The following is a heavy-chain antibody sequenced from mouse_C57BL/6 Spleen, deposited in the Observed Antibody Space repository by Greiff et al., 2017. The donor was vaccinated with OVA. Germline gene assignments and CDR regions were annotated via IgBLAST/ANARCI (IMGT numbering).Heavy chain of an antibody. J-gene: IGHJ4*01. V-gene: IGHV1-81*01. CDR1: GYTFTSYG. D-gene: IGHD2-1*01. CDR3: ARADLLRRDYAMDY. Sequence: QVQLQQSGAELARPGASVKLSCKASGYTFTSYGISWVKQRPGQGLEWIGEIYPRSGNTYYNEKFKGKATLTADKSSRTAYMELRSLTSEDSAVYFCARADLLRRDYAMDYWGQGTSVTVSS. CDR2: IYPRSGNT.